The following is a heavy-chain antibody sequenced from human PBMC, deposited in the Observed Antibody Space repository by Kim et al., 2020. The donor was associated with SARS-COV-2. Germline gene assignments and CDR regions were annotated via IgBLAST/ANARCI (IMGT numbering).Heavy chain of an antibody. V-gene: IGHV1-69*13. CDR1: GGTFSSYA. CDR3: ARAGGAILTGYPLWL. CDR2: IIPIFGTA. D-gene: IGHD3-9*01. J-gene: IGHJ4*02. Sequence: SVKVSCKASGGTFSSYAISWVRQAPGQGLEWMGGIIPIFGTANYAQKFQGRVTITADESTSTAYMELSSLRSEDTAVYYCARAGGAILTGYPLWLWGQGTLVTVSS.